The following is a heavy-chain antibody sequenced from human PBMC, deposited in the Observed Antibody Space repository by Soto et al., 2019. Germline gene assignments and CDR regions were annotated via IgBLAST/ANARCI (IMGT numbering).Heavy chain of an antibody. Sequence: EVKLLESGGGLAQPGGSLRLSCVGSGFTFDSYAISWVRQAPGERLQWIAAISGSADGTDYAHSVRGRFTISRDNAKKTVHLHMDSLRVEDTAVYFCAKDTVGGYSFWSGYYSDGLDVWGQGTLDTVS. CDR2: ISGSADGT. CDR3: AKDTVGGYSFWSGYYSDGLDV. CDR1: GFTFDSYA. D-gene: IGHD3-3*01. J-gene: IGHJ3*01. V-gene: IGHV3-23*01.